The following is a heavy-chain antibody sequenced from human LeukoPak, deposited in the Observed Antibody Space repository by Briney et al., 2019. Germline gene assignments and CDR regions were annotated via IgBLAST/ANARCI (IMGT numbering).Heavy chain of an antibody. CDR1: GFTFSSYG. CDR3: AKDPCSGGSCYSRFYYFDY. D-gene: IGHD2-15*01. V-gene: IGHV3-23*01. Sequence: GGSLRLSCAASGFTFSSYGMSWVRQAPGQGLEWVSAISGSGGSTYYADSVKGRFTISRDNSKNTLYLQMNSLRAEDTAVYYCAKDPCSGGSCYSRFYYFDYWGQGTLVTVSS. CDR2: ISGSGGST. J-gene: IGHJ4*02.